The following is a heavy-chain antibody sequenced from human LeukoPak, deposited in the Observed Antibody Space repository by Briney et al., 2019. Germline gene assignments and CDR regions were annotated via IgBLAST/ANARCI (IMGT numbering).Heavy chain of an antibody. CDR2: MYSGGGT. CDR3: ARHDSESLYQYSGLDV. D-gene: IGHD3-16*02. CDR1: GFTVRTSF. Sequence: GGSLRLSCAASGFTVRTSFMSWVRQAAGKGLGWISLMYSGGGTFYADSVTGRFTISRDSSKNTLDLQMNSLRAEDTAVYYCARHDSESLYQYSGLDVWGQGTTVTVSS. J-gene: IGHJ6*02. V-gene: IGHV3-66*04.